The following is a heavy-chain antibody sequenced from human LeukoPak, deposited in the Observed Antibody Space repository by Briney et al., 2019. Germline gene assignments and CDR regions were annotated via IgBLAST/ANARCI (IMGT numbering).Heavy chain of an antibody. D-gene: IGHD6-19*01. V-gene: IGHV1-2*02. CDR1: GYTFTGYY. J-gene: IGHJ4*02. CDR3: ARAFTSLEWLAHQDYYFDY. Sequence: GASVKVSCKASGYTFTGYYMHWLRQAPGQGLEWMGWINPNSGGTNYAQKFQGRVAMTRDTSISTAYMELSRLRSDDTAVYYCARAFTSLEWLAHQDYYFDYWGQGTLVTVSS. CDR2: INPNSGGT.